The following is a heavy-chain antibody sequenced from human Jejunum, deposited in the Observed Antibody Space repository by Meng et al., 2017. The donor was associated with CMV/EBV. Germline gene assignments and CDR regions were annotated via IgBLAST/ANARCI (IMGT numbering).Heavy chain of an antibody. J-gene: IGHJ4*02. CDR2: INTNTGNP. Sequence: QGRSVQFVLELKKPGASVRVSCKASGYTFTSYAMNWVRQAPGQGLEWMGWINTNTGNPTYAQGFTGRFVFSLDTSVSTAYLQISSLKAEDTAVYYCARGKIAVAGITGDYWGQGTLVTVSS. CDR3: ARGKIAVAGITGDY. V-gene: IGHV7-4-1*02. D-gene: IGHD6-19*01. CDR1: GYTFTSYA.